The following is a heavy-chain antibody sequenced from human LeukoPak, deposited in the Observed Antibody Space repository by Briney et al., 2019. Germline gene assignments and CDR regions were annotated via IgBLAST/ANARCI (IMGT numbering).Heavy chain of an antibody. Sequence: PGRSLRLSCAASGFTFSSYAMHWVRQAPGKGLEWVAVISYDGNNKYYADSVKGRFTISRDNSKNTLYLQMNSLRAEDTAVYYCAKGADIAAAGTFDYWGQGTLVTVSS. D-gene: IGHD6-13*01. CDR3: AKGADIAAAGTFDY. V-gene: IGHV3-30-3*01. CDR2: ISYDGNNK. CDR1: GFTFSSYA. J-gene: IGHJ4*02.